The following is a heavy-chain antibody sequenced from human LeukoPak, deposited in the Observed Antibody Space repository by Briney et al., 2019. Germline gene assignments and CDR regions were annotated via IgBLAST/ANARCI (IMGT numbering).Heavy chain of an antibody. CDR3: TTIKRGNIFGYFDF. CDR1: GGSIGTYY. J-gene: IGHJ4*02. V-gene: IGHV4-59*01. Sequence: PSETLSLTCTVSGGSIGTYYWSWVRQSPGKGLEWIGYIYVTGNRYNPYLQSRVTISVDTSKNQLSLRLSSVTAADTAVYYCTTIKRGNIFGYFDFWGQGILVTVSS. CDR2: IYVTGN. D-gene: IGHD5-18*01.